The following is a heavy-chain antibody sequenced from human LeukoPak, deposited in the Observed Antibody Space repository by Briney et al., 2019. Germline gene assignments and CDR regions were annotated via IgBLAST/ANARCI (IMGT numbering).Heavy chain of an antibody. CDR1: GGSFSGYY. CDR3: ARANISSSWSDAFDI. D-gene: IGHD6-13*01. J-gene: IGHJ3*02. CDR2: INHSGST. Sequence: SSETLSLTCAVYGGSFSGYYWSWIRQPPGKGLEWIGEINHSGSTNYNPSLKSRVTISVDTSKNQFSLKLSSVTAADTAVYYCARANISSSWSDAFDIWGQGTMVTVSS. V-gene: IGHV4-34*01.